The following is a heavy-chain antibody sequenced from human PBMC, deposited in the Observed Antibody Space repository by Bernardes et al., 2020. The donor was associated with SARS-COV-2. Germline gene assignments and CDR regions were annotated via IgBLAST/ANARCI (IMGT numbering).Heavy chain of an antibody. D-gene: IGHD6-13*01. J-gene: IGHJ6*02. CDR3: AKVIAAAGKGGVFDYYYGMDV. V-gene: IGHV3-23*01. Sequence: GGSLRLCCTASGFTFSIYAMSWVRQAPGKGLEWVSAISGRGGSTCYADSLRGRFTISRDNSKNTLYMQMNRLRAEDTAVYYLAKVIAAAGKGGVFDYYYGMDVWGQGTTVTVSS. CDR2: ISGRGGST. CDR1: GFTFSIYA.